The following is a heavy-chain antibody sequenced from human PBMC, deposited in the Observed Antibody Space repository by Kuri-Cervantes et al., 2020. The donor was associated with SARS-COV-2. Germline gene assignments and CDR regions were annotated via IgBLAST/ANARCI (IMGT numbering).Heavy chain of an antibody. CDR2: IHHSGNT. D-gene: IGHD3-22*01. CDR3: ASAQGPYYYDSSGYYRFDY. J-gene: IGHJ4*02. CDR1: DDSISTNYY. V-gene: IGHV4-38-2*02. Sequence: GSLRLSCTVSDDSISTNYYWGWIRQPPGKGLEWIGIIHHSGNTHYNSSLMSRVTMSVDTFKNQFSLKLSSVTAADTAVYYCASAQGPYYYDSSGYYRFDYWGQGTLVTVSS.